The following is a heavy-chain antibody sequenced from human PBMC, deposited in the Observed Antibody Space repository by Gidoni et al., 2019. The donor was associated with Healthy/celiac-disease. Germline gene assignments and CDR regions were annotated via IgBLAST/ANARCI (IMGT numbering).Heavy chain of an antibody. CDR1: GFTFCYYY. V-gene: IGHV3-11*06. CDR3: ARGRRIAAAGTIFDY. Sequence: QVQLVESGGGLVKPGGSLRLSCAASGFTFCYYYMRWIRQAQGKGLEWVYYSSSSSRYKNYADSVKGRFTISRENAKNSLYLQMNSLRAEDTAVYYCARGRRIAAAGTIFDYWGQGTLVTVSS. J-gene: IGHJ4*02. D-gene: IGHD6-13*01. CDR2: SSSSSRYK.